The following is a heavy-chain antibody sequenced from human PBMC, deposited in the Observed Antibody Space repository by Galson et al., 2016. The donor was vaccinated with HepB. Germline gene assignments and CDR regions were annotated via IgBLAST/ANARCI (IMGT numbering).Heavy chain of an antibody. Sequence: QSGAEVKEPGESLKISCKGSGYRFTNHWIGWVRQMPGKGLEWMGIIYPGDSDTRYSPSFQGQVTISADKSIGTAYLQWSSLKASDTAMYYCARHLFGSSSDYYGMDVWGQGTTVTVSS. V-gene: IGHV5-51*01. CDR2: IYPGDSDT. CDR3: ARHLFGSSSDYYGMDV. CDR1: GYRFTNHW. D-gene: IGHD6-6*01. J-gene: IGHJ6*02.